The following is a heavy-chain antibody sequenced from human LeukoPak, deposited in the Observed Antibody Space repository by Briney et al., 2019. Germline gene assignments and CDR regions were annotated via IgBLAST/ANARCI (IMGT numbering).Heavy chain of an antibody. J-gene: IGHJ4*02. D-gene: IGHD6-13*01. CDR2: INPNSGGT. V-gene: IGHV1-2*02. CDR3: ASVTGGLAAGDY. Sequence: ASVKVSCKASGYTFTGYYIHWVRQAPGQGLEWMGWINPNSGGTNYAQKFQGRVTMTRDTSISTAYMELSRLRSDDTAVYYCASVTGGLAAGDYWGQGTLVTVSS. CDR1: GYTFTGYY.